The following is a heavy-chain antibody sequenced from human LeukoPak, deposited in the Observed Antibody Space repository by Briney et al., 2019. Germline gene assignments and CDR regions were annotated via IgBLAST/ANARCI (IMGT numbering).Heavy chain of an antibody. CDR1: GFTFSSYA. CDR2: ISGSGGST. V-gene: IGHV3-23*01. J-gene: IGHJ4*02. Sequence: GGSLRLSCAASGFTFSSYAMSWVRQAPGKGLEWVSAISGSGGSTYYADSVKGRFTVSRDNSKSTLYLQMNSLRAEDTAVYYCAKAQAPYYDILTGYSPDYWGQGTLVTVSS. CDR3: AKAQAPYYDILTGYSPDY. D-gene: IGHD3-9*01.